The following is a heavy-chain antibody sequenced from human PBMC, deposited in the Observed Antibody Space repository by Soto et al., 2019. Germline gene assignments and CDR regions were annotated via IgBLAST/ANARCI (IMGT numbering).Heavy chain of an antibody. CDR1: VGSISNANYY. V-gene: IGHV4-30-4*08. CDR2: IYYTATT. J-gene: IGHJ5*01. CDR3: ARGRYCLTGRCFPNWFDS. Sequence: SETLSLTCTVSVGSISNANYYWSWIRHHPGKGLEWIGYIYYTATTYYNPSFESRVAISVDTSKSQFSLNVTSVTAADTAVYFCARGRYCLTGRCFPNWFDSWGQGALVTVSS. D-gene: IGHD7-27*01.